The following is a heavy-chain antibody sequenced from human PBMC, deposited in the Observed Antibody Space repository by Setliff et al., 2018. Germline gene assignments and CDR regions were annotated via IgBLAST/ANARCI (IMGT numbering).Heavy chain of an antibody. CDR3: ARLYSGYDNLFDY. V-gene: IGHV4-59*01. CDR1: GGSISSYY. Sequence: ETLSLTCSVSGGSISSYYWSWIRQPPGKGLEWIGYIYYSGITTYNPSLKSRVTISVDTSKNQFSLKLSSVTAADTAVYYCARLYSGYDNLFDYWGQGTLVTVSS. D-gene: IGHD5-12*01. J-gene: IGHJ4*02. CDR2: IYYSGIT.